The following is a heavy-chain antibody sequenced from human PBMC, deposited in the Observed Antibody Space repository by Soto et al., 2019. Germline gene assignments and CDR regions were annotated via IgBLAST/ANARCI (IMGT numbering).Heavy chain of an antibody. CDR2: FNPNSGDT. J-gene: IGHJ4*02. V-gene: IGHV1-2*02. CDR3: AREASAVISLDY. Sequence: QVQLVQSGAEVKKPGASVKVSCKASGYTFTAYAMHWVRQAPGQGLEWMGWFNPNSGDTIYAQSVQGRVTLTRDPPISTAYMEPYGLRSDATAVYYCAREASAVISLDYWGQGPLVTVSS. D-gene: IGHD6-19*01. CDR1: GYTFTAYA.